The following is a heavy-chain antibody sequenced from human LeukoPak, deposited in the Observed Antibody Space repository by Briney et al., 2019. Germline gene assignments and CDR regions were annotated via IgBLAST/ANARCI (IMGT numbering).Heavy chain of an antibody. CDR1: GFTFSSYG. CDR2: ISSSGSTI. D-gene: IGHD3-10*02. CDR3: AELGITMIGGV. V-gene: IGHV3-48*04. Sequence: PGGSLRLSCAASGFTFSSYGMNWVRQAPGEGLEWVSYISSSGSTIYYADSVKGRFTISRDNAKNSLYLQMSSLRAEDTAVSYCAELGITMIGGVWGKGPTVTISS. J-gene: IGHJ6*04.